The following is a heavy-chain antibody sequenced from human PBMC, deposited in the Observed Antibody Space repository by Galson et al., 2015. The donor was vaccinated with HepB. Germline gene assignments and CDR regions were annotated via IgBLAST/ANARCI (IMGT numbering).Heavy chain of an antibody. V-gene: IGHV1-69*13. D-gene: IGHD3-10*01. Sequence: SVTVSCKASGGTFSSYAISWVRHAPGQGLEWMGGIIPLFGTANYAQKFQGRVTITADESTSTAYLELSSLRSEDTAVYYCARGYGPGNYYYHYWGQGTLVIVSS. CDR2: IIPLFGTA. CDR3: ARGYGPGNYYYHY. CDR1: GGTFSSYA. J-gene: IGHJ4*02.